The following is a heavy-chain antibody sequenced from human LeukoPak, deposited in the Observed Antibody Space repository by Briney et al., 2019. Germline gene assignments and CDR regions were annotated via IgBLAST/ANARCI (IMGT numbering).Heavy chain of an antibody. CDR2: IKHDGSGP. CDR3: ARAREITVTGTDYFDS. Sequence: GGSLRLSCAVSGFRFSNYWMTWVRQAPGKGLEWVANIKHDGSGPSYLDSVKGRFTISRDNARNLLSLQMSGLRVEDTAVYYCARAREITVTGTDYFDSWGQGTLGTVSS. J-gene: IGHJ4*02. V-gene: IGHV3-7*01. D-gene: IGHD6-19*01. CDR1: GFRFSNYW.